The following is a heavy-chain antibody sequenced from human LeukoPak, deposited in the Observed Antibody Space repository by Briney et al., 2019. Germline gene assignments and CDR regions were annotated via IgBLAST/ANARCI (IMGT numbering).Heavy chain of an antibody. CDR3: ARDGIVPAYYFDY. CDR1: GFTFSSYW. D-gene: IGHD2-2*01. CDR2: INSDGIA. J-gene: IGHJ4*02. V-gene: IGHV3-74*01. Sequence: GXLRLSXAASGFTFSSYWMHWVRQAPGKGLVWVSRINSDGIAIYADSVKGRFTISRDNAKNKLYLQMNSLRAEDTALYYCARDGIVPAYYFDYWGQGTLVTVSS.